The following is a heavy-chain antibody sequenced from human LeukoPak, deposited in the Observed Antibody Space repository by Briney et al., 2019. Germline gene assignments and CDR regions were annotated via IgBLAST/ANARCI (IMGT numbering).Heavy chain of an antibody. CDR1: GFTFMNFA. Sequence: GGSLRLSCAASGFTFMNFAFRWVCQAPGKGLEWVTFISYGGSNDYIDSVKGRFTISRDNSKNTVFLQMNSLRSEDTAVYYCARDSYGMDAWGKGTTVAVSS. D-gene: IGHD2-21*01. V-gene: IGHV3-30*04. CDR3: ARDSYGMDA. J-gene: IGHJ6*04. CDR2: ISYGGSND.